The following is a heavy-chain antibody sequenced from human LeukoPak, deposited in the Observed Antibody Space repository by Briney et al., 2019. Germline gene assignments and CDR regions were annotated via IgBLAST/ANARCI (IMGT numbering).Heavy chain of an antibody. D-gene: IGHD3-10*01. J-gene: IGHJ4*02. CDR2: ISGSGGST. CDR3: ARGLHNTYYNAWRSLLDY. CDR1: GFTFSSYA. Sequence: GGSLRLSCAASGFTFSSYAMSWVRQAPGKGLEWVSAISGSGGSTYYADSVKGRFTISRDNSKNTLYLQMNSLRAEDTAVYYCARGLHNTYYNAWRSLLDYWGQGTLVTVSS. V-gene: IGHV3-23*01.